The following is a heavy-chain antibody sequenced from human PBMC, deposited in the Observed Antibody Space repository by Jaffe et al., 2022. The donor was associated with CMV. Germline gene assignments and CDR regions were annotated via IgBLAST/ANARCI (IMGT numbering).Heavy chain of an antibody. D-gene: IGHD2-15*01. V-gene: IGHV3-23*01. CDR1: GFTFSSYA. CDR3: AGGLGAVAAKGGWFDP. Sequence: EVQLLESGGGLVQPGGSLRLSCAASGFTFSSYAMSWVRQAPGKGLEWVSAISGSGGSTYYADSVKGRFTISRDNSKNTLYLQMNSLRAEDTAVYYCAGGLGAVAAKGGWFDPWGQGTLVTVSS. CDR2: ISGSGGST. J-gene: IGHJ5*02.